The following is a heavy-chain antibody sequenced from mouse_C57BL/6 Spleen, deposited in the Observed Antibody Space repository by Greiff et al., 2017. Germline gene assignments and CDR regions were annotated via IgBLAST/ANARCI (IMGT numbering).Heavy chain of an antibody. CDR2: ILPGSGST. Sequence: VQLQQSGAELMKPGASVKLSCKATGYTFTGYWIEWVKQRPGHGLEWIGEILPGSGSTNYNEKFKGKATFTADKSSKTSYMQHSSLTTEDSAVYYCSECHNYGSSSGFAYWGQGTLVTVSA. V-gene: IGHV1-9*01. CDR1: GYTFTGYW. J-gene: IGHJ3*01. CDR3: SECHNYGSSSGFAY. D-gene: IGHD1-1*01.